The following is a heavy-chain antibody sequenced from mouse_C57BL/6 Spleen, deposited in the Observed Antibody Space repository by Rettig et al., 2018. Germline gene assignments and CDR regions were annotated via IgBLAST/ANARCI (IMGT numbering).Heavy chain of an antibody. Sequence: GASVKLSCKASGYTFTSYWMHWVKQRPGQGLEWIGEIDPSDSYTNYNQKFKGKSTLTVDKSSSTAYMQLSSLTSEDSAVYYCARWLRDFYWYFDVWGTGTTVT. V-gene: IGHV1-69*01. CDR1: GYTFTSYW. J-gene: IGHJ1*03. CDR3: ARWLRDFYWYFDV. D-gene: IGHD1-1*01. CDR2: IDPSDSYT.